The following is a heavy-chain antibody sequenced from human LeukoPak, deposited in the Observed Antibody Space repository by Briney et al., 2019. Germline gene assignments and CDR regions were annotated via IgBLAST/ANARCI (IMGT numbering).Heavy chain of an antibody. CDR1: GFTFSSYW. CDR3: ASGKLTGNFDY. V-gene: IGHV3-7*01. J-gene: IGHJ4*02. D-gene: IGHD7-27*01. Sequence: GGSLRLSCAASGFTFSSYWMSWVRQAPGKGLEWVANIKQDGSEKYYVDSVKGRFTISRDNAKNSLYLQMNSLRAEDTAVYYCASGKLTGNFDYWGQGTLVTVSS. CDR2: IKQDGSEK.